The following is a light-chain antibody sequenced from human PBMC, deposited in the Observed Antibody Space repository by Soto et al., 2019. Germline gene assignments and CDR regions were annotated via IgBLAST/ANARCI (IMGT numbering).Light chain of an antibody. Sequence: DIQLTQSPSFLSASVGDRVTITCRASQDITNSLAWYHQKPGKTPKFLISTASTLQSGVPSRFSGTGSGTEFTLTISGLQPEYFATYYCQQFNSYPITFGQGTRLEI. CDR2: TAS. CDR1: QDITNS. V-gene: IGKV1-9*01. CDR3: QQFNSYPIT. J-gene: IGKJ5*01.